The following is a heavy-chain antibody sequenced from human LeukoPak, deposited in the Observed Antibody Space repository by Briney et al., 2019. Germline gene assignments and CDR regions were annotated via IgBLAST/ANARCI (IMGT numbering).Heavy chain of an antibody. D-gene: IGHD6-13*01. Sequence: AGGSLRLSCTASGFTFGDYAMSWVRQAPGKGLEWVGFIRSKAYGGTTEYAESVKGRFTISRDDSKSIAYPQMNSLKTEDTAVYYCTRVLGGSSSPLTIDYWGQGTLVTVSS. V-gene: IGHV3-49*04. CDR3: TRVLGGSSSPLTIDY. CDR2: IRSKAYGGTT. J-gene: IGHJ4*02. CDR1: GFTFGDYA.